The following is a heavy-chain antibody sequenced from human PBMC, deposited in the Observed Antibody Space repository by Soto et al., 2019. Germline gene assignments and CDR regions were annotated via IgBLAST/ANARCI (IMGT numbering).Heavy chain of an antibody. V-gene: IGHV1-69*13. Sequence: SVKVSCKASGGTFSSYAISWVRQAPGQGLEWMGGIIPIFGTANYAQKFQGRVTITADESTSTAYMELSSLRSEDTAVYYCARLDYYGSGSPNWFDPWGQGTLVTVSA. D-gene: IGHD3-10*01. J-gene: IGHJ5*02. CDR2: IIPIFGTA. CDR1: GGTFSSYA. CDR3: ARLDYYGSGSPNWFDP.